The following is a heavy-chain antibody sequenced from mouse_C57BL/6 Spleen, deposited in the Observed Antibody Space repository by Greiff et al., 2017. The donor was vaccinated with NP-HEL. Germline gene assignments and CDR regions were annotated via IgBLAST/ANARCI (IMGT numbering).Heavy chain of an antibody. CDR2: IYPGDGDT. J-gene: IGHJ1*03. D-gene: IGHD1-1*01. V-gene: IGHV1-82*01. Sequence: LQESGPELVKPGASVKISCKASGYAFSSSWMNWVKQRPGKGLEWIGRIYPGDGDTNYNGKFKGKATLTADKSSSTAYMQLSSLTSEDSAVYFCARGTLTTVVAHWYFDVWGTGTTVTVSS. CDR3: ARGTLTTVVAHWYFDV. CDR1: GYAFSSSW.